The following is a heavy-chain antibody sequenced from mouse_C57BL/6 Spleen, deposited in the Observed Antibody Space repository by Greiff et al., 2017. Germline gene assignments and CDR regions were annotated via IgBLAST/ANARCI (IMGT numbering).Heavy chain of an antibody. J-gene: IGHJ2*01. CDR1: GYTFTSYW. D-gene: IGHD2-1*01. CDR2: IDPSDSYT. CDR3: ARYGNYGVDY. Sequence: VQLQQPGAELVMPGASVKLSCKASGYTFTSYWLHWVKQRPGQGLEWIGEIDPSDSYTNYNQKFKGKSTLTVDKSSSTAYMQLSSLTSEDSAVYYCARYGNYGVDYWGQGTTLTVSS. V-gene: IGHV1-69*01.